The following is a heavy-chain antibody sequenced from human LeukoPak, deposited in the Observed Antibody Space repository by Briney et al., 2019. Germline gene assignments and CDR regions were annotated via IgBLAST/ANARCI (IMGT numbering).Heavy chain of an antibody. CDR1: GASISSYD. Sequence: SETLSLTCTVSGASISSYDWSWIRQPPGKGLEGSGYIFYSGSTNYNPSPKSRVTISVDTSKDQFSLKLSSVTAADTAVYYCAGGYSYGSTHYYMDVWGKGTTVTISS. CDR3: AGGYSYGSTHYYMDV. V-gene: IGHV4-59*01. J-gene: IGHJ6*03. D-gene: IGHD5-18*01. CDR2: IFYSGST.